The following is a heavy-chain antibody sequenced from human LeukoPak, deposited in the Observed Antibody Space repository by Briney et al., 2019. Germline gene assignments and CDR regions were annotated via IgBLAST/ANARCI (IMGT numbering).Heavy chain of an antibody. V-gene: IGHV3-11*04. CDR3: AREGTVDIVATIPGFDY. J-gene: IGHJ4*02. D-gene: IGHD5-12*01. CDR1: GFTFSDYY. CDR2: ISSSGSTI. Sequence: GGSLRLSCAASGFTFSDYYMSWIRQAPGKGLEWVSYISSSGSTIYYADSVKGRFTISRDNAKNSLYLQMNSLRAEDTAVYYCAREGTVDIVATIPGFDYWGQGTLVTVSS.